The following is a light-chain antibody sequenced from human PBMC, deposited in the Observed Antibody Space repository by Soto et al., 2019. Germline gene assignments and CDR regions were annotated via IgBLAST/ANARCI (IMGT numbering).Light chain of an antibody. Sequence: EIVLTQSPGTLSLSPGERATLSCRASQSVSSSRLVWYQQKPGQAPRLLIYGAASRATGIPDRFSGSGSGTDFTLPISRLEPEDFAVYYCQYSGTSHFPFGPGTKVDIK. CDR2: GAA. CDR3: QYSGTSHFP. J-gene: IGKJ3*01. V-gene: IGKV3-20*01. CDR1: QSVSSSR.